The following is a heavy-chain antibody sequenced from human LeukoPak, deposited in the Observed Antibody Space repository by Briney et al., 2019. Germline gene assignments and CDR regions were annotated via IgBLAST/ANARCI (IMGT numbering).Heavy chain of an antibody. J-gene: IGHJ5*02. Sequence: RPREPFSLTSAAHGGPFRGYYWSWIRQPPGKGRERIGEINQSRSTSYNPSLKSRVTISVDTSKNQFSLKLSSVTAADTAVYYCACGSYHQPDYWFDPWGQGTLVTVSS. CDR1: GGPFRGYY. V-gene: IGHV4-34*01. CDR2: INQSRST. D-gene: IGHD1-14*01. CDR3: ACGSYHQPDYWFDP.